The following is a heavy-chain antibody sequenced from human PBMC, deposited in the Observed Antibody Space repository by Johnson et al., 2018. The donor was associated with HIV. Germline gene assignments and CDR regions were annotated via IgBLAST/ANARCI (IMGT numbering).Heavy chain of an antibody. CDR1: QFIFSSYA. D-gene: IGHD4-23*01. CDR3: ARDPPYGGNPSAFDV. V-gene: IGHV3-66*01. CDR2: IYSGGST. Sequence: MQLVESGGGLAKPAWSPRLSCAASQFIFSSYAMHWVRQAPGKGLEWVSVIYSGGSTYYADSVKGRFSISRDNSKNTLYLQMNSLRAEDTALYYCARDPPYGGNPSAFDVWGQGTMVTVSS. J-gene: IGHJ3*01.